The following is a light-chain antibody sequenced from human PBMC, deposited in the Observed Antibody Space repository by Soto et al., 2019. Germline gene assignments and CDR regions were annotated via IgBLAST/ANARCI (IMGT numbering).Light chain of an antibody. Sequence: EIVMTQSPVTLSVSPGERATLSCRASQTLSPNYLAWCQQKPGHPPRLLIYGSSKRATGIPDRFSGSGSGTDFTLTISRLEPEDFAVYYCQQYGSSPPITFGQGTRLEIK. CDR3: QQYGSSPPIT. J-gene: IGKJ5*01. CDR2: GSS. V-gene: IGKV3-20*01. CDR1: QTLSPNY.